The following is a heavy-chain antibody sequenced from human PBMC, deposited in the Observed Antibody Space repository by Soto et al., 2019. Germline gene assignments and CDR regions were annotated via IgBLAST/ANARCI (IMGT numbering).Heavy chain of an antibody. Sequence: PGGSLRLSCAASGFTFSSYAMSGVRQAPGKGLEWVSAISGSDGSTYYADSVKGRFTISRDNSKNTLFLQMNNLRAEDTALYYCAKDKSCSDGVCYLDYWGQGTLVTVSS. J-gene: IGHJ4*01. CDR3: AKDKSCSDGVCYLDY. CDR2: ISGSDGST. V-gene: IGHV3-23*01. D-gene: IGHD2-15*01. CDR1: GFTFSSYA.